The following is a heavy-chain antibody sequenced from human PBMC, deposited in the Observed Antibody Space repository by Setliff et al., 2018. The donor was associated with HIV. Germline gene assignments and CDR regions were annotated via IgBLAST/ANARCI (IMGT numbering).Heavy chain of an antibody. CDR3: ARYSPRGYTLTGPY. CDR2: IYTSRST. V-gene: IGHV4-4*07. Sequence: SETLSLTCAVSGSSISNGYYWGWIRQPAGKGLEWIGRIYTSRSTNYNPSLKSRVTISVDTSKNQFSLKLTSVTAADTAVHYCARYSPRGYTLTGPYWGQGTLVTVSS. J-gene: IGHJ4*02. CDR1: GSSISNGYY. D-gene: IGHD6-25*01.